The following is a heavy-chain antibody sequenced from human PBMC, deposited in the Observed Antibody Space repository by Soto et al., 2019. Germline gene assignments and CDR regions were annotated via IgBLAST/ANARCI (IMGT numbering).Heavy chain of an antibody. Sequence: QVQLQQWGAGLLKPSETLSLTCAVYGGSFSGYYWSWIRQPPGKGLEWIGEINHSGSTNYNPSLKSRVTISVDTSKNQFSRKLSSVTAADTAVYYCARVVVITTGPDYWGQGTLVTVSS. CDR2: INHSGST. J-gene: IGHJ4*02. D-gene: IGHD3-22*01. CDR1: GGSFSGYY. V-gene: IGHV4-34*01. CDR3: ARVVVITTGPDY.